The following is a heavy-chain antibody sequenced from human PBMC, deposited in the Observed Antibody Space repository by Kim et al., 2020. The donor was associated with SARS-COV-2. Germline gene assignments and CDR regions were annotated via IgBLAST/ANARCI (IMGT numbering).Heavy chain of an antibody. CDR2: IGGTTNYI. CDR3: ARGGDCSSTSCYFYYY. Sequence: GGSLRLSCAASGFAFDTHSMNWVRQAPGKGLEWVSSIGGTTNYIYYADSVKGRFTISRDNSKNSLYLQMNSLSAEDTAVYYCARGGDCSSTSCYFYYY. V-gene: IGHV3-21*01. J-gene: IGHJ6*01. D-gene: IGHD2-2*01. CDR1: GFAFDTHS.